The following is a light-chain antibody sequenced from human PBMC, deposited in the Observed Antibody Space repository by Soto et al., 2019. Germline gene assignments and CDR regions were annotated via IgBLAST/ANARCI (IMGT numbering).Light chain of an antibody. V-gene: IGLV2-14*01. J-gene: IGLJ1*01. CDR3: SSYTSSSTLYV. CDR2: EVT. CDR1: SSDVGGYKY. Sequence: LTQPASVSGSPGQSITISCTGTSSDVGGYKYVSWYQHHPGKAPKLIIYEVTSRPSGVSNRFSGSKSGNAASLTISGLQAEDEADYYCSSYTSSSTLYVFGTGTKVTVL.